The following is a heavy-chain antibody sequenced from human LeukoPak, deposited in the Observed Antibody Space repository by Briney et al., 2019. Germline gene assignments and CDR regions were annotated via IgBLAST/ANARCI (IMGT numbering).Heavy chain of an antibody. CDR3: ARVSFGSGYYNYMDV. CDR2: IYTTGST. Sequence: SETLSLTCTASGGPFSYYYWSWLRQPAGKGLEWIGRIYTTGSTNYNPSLKSRVTISVDTSKNQFSLKLSSVTAADTAVYYCARVSFGSGYYNYMDVWGKGTTVTVSS. D-gene: IGHD3-10*01. J-gene: IGHJ6*03. V-gene: IGHV4-4*07. CDR1: GGPFSYYY.